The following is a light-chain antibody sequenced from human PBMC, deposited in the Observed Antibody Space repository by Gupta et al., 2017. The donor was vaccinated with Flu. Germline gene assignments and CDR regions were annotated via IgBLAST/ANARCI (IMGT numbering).Light chain of an antibody. CDR3: HSYDSSLSARYV. Sequence: KCGAGYVLTWSRQLPETAPNLFIDGTPNRPSGGPARFSGSKSGTSASLAITGLQAEDEADYYCHSYDSSLSARYVFGTGTKVTVL. CDR2: GTP. V-gene: IGLV1-40*01. J-gene: IGLJ1*01. CDR1: KCGAGYV.